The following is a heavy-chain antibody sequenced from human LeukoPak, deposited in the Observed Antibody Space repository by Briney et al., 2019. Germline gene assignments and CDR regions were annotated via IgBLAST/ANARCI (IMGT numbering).Heavy chain of an antibody. D-gene: IGHD3-10*01. CDR3: GRRPQGQARVLQFCL. Sequence: SETLSLTCTVSGGSISSHYWSWIRQPPGKGLEWIGYIYYSGITNYNPSLKSRLTISVDTSKNQFSLKLSSVTAADTAVYYCGRRPQGQARVLQFCLWGQGTLVNVFS. V-gene: IGHV4-59*11. CDR1: GGSISSHY. CDR2: IYYSGIT. J-gene: IGHJ4*03.